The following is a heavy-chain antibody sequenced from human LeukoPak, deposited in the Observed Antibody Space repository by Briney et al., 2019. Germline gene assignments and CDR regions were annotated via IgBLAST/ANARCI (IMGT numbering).Heavy chain of an antibody. CDR1: GGSISPYF. Sequence: SETLSLTCTVSGGSISPYFWSWIRQPPGKGLEWIGYIYSRGSNNYNPSLKSRVTISLDTSKDQFSLKLSSVTAEDTAVYYCAREGVVKGYFDYWGQGTLCTVSS. CDR3: AREGVVKGYFDY. J-gene: IGHJ4*02. V-gene: IGHV4-59*01. CDR2: IYSRGSN. D-gene: IGHD3-3*01.